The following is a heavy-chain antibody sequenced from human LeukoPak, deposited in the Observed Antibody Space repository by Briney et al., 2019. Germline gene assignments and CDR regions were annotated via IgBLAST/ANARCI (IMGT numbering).Heavy chain of an antibody. CDR2: IYYRGRT. J-gene: IGHJ6*02. V-gene: IGHV4-59*01. CDR1: GGSISSYY. D-gene: IGHD1-26*01. CDR3: ARGEGNPYYYGMDV. Sequence: SETLSLTCTVPGGSISSYYWSWIRQPPGKGLERIGYIYYRGRTNYNPSLKSRVTISVDTSKNRFSLKLSSVTGADTAVYYCARGEGNPYYYGMDVWGQGTTVTVSS.